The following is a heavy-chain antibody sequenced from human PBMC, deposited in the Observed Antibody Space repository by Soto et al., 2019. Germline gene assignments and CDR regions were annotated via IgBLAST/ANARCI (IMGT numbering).Heavy chain of an antibody. CDR3: AKDRGRYCSGGSCLLFDD. J-gene: IGHJ4*02. V-gene: IGHV3-30*18. CDR1: DFTFSDYV. D-gene: IGHD2-15*01. CDR2: ISCDGNYK. Sequence: QVQLVESGGGVVQPGRSLRLSCAASDFTFSDYVMHWVRQVPGKGLEWVARISCDGNYKYYADPVKGRFTISRDTFKNTLYLQMNSLKAEDTAVYYCAKDRGRYCSGGSCLLFDDWGQGTLVTVSS.